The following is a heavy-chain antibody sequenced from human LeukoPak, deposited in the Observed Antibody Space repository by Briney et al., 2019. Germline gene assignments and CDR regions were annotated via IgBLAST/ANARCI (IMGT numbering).Heavy chain of an antibody. CDR2: ISSSSSTI. D-gene: IGHD6-19*01. CDR1: GFTFSGYS. Sequence: GGSLRLSCAASGFTFSGYSMNWVRQAPGKGLEWVSDISSSSSTIYYADSVKGRFTISRDNAKNSLYLQMNSLRAEDTAVYYCARAKYSSGWYEVYWGQGTLVTVSS. J-gene: IGHJ4*02. CDR3: ARAKYSSGWYEVY. V-gene: IGHV3-48*01.